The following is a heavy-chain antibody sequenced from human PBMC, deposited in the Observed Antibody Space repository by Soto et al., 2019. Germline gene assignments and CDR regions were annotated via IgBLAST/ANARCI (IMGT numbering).Heavy chain of an antibody. D-gene: IGHD2-15*01. V-gene: IGHV4-34*01. CDR1: GGSFSGYY. CDR2: INHSGST. Sequence: SETLSLTCAVYGGSFSGYYWSWIRQPPGKGLGWIGEINHSGSTNYNPSLKSRVTISVDTSKNQFSLKLSSVTAADTAVYYCTLRYCSGGSCLVYFDYWGQGTLVTVSS. CDR3: TLRYCSGGSCLVYFDY. J-gene: IGHJ4*02.